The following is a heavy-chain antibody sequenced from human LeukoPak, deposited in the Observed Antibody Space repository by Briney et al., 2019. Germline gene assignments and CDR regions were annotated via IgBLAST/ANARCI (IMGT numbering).Heavy chain of an antibody. CDR2: IYYSGST. CDR1: GGSISSYY. D-gene: IGHD6-13*01. CDR3: ARGRLSSSWESYYYYMDV. Sequence: SETLSLTCTVSGGSISSYYWSWIRQPPGKGLEWIGYIYYSGSTNYNPSLKSRVTISVDTSKNQFSLKLSSVTAADTAVYYCARGRLSSSWESYYYYMDVWGKGTTVTVSS. V-gene: IGHV4-59*08. J-gene: IGHJ6*03.